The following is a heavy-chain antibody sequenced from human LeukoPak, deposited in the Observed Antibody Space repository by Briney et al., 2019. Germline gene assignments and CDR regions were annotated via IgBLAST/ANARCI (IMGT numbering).Heavy chain of an antibody. Sequence: PSETLSLTCTVSGGSISSSSYYWGWIRQPPGKGLEWIGSIYYSGSTYYNPSLKSRVTISVDTSKNQFSLKLSSVTAADTAVYYCARDRWELLAFDIWGQGTMVTVSS. CDR1: GGSISSSSYY. CDR2: IYYSGST. CDR3: ARDRWELLAFDI. J-gene: IGHJ3*02. D-gene: IGHD1-26*01. V-gene: IGHV4-39*02.